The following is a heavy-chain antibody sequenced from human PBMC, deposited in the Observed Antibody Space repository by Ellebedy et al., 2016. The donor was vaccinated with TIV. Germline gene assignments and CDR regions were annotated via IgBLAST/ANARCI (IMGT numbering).Heavy chain of an antibody. Sequence: ASVKVSCXASGFTFTNFDINWVRQASGQGLEWMGWMNPNSGNTGYAQKFQGRVTMTRDTSISAAYMELSSLRSDDTAVYFCARAGDTQGDYWGQGTLVIVSS. D-gene: IGHD3-16*01. V-gene: IGHV1-8*01. CDR2: MNPNSGNT. J-gene: IGHJ4*02. CDR3: ARAGDTQGDY. CDR1: GFTFTNFD.